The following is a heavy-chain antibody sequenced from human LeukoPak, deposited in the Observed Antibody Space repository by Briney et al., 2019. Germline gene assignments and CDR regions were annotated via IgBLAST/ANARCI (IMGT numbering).Heavy chain of an antibody. J-gene: IGHJ4*02. D-gene: IGHD3-3*01. CDR1: GGSISSYY. CDR3: ARDPFITIFGVVIRRDY. Sequence: PSETLSLTCTVSGGSISSYYWSWIRQPPGKGLEWIGYIYYSGSTNYNPSLKSRVTISVDTSRNQFSLKLSSVTAADTAMYYCARDPFITIFGVVIRRDYWGQGTLVTVSS. CDR2: IYYSGST. V-gene: IGHV4-59*12.